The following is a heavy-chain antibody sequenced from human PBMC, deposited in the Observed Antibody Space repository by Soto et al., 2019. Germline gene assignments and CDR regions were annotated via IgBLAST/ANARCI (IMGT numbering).Heavy chain of an antibody. CDR2: ISRYGDIT. J-gene: IGHJ4*02. D-gene: IGHD3-22*01. CDR1: GFTFNIYS. CDR3: AKDRYLDHDSRGYLFDN. Sequence: PGGSLILSCTASGFTFNIYSMSWVRQAQGKGLEWVSAISRYGDITYYADSVEGRFSISRDNSKNTLYLQMNSLRAEDTAVYYCAKDRYLDHDSRGYLFDNWGQGTLVTVSS. V-gene: IGHV3-23*01.